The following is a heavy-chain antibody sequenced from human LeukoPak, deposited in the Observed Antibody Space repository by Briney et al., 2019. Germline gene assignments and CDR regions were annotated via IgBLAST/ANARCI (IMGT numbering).Heavy chain of an antibody. V-gene: IGHV3-30*02. D-gene: IGHD3-3*01. J-gene: IGHJ3*02. CDR2: IRYDGSNK. Sequence: GGSLRLSCAASGFTFSSYGMHWVRQAPGKGLEWVAFIRYDGSNKYYADSVKGRFTISRDNSKNTLYLQMNSLRAEDTAVYYCAKEFRSVYYDFWSGPDAFDIWGQGTMVTVSS. CDR3: AKEFRSVYYDFWSGPDAFDI. CDR1: GFTFSSYG.